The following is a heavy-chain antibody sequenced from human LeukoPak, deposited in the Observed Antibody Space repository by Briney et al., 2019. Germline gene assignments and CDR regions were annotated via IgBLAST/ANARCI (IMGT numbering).Heavy chain of an antibody. CDR3: ARGYCSSTSCYFDY. J-gene: IGHJ4*02. V-gene: IGHV4-30-4*08. CDR1: GVSISSGDYY. Sequence: PSQTLSLTCTVSGVSISSGDYYWSWIRQPPGKGLEWIGYIYYSGSTYYNPSLKSRVTISVDTSKNQFSMKLSSVTAADTAVYYCARGYCSSTSCYFDYWGQGTLVTVSS. CDR2: IYYSGST. D-gene: IGHD2-2*01.